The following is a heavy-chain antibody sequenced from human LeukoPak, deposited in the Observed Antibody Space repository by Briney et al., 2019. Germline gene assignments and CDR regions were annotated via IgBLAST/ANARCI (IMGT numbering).Heavy chain of an antibody. CDR3: ATLMVGIVVVITAPAFDY. Sequence: GGSLRLSCAASGFTFSSYGMHWVRQAPGKGLEWVAVIWYDGSNKYYADSVKGRFTISRDNSKNTLYLQMNSLRAEDTAVYYCATLMVGIVVVITAPAFDYWGQGTLVTVSS. D-gene: IGHD3-22*01. CDR1: GFTFSSYG. CDR2: IWYDGSNK. V-gene: IGHV3-30*02. J-gene: IGHJ4*02.